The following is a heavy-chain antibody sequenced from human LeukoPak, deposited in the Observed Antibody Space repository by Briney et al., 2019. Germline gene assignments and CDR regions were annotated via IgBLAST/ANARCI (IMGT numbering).Heavy chain of an antibody. CDR2: INSDGSTT. J-gene: IGHJ4*02. CDR3: ARPHTGFDS. V-gene: IGHV3-74*01. CDR1: GFTFSSYW. Sequence: GGSLRLSCAASGFTFSSYWMHWVPQAPGKGLVWVSRINSDGSTTTYADSVKGRFTISRDNAKNTLYLQMNSLRVEDTAVYYCARPHTGFDSWGQGTLVTVSS.